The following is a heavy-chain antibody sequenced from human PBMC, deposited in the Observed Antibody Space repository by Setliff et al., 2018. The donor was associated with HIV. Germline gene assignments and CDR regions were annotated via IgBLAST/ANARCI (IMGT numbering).Heavy chain of an antibody. CDR1: GGSFSGYY. CDR2: INHSGST. J-gene: IGHJ4*02. CDR3: ARGPLLLYY. Sequence: SETLSLTCAVYGGSFSGYYWSWIRQPPGKGLEWIGEINHSGSTNYNPPLKSRVTISVDTSKNQFSLKLSSVTAADTAVYYCARGPLLLYYWGQGTLVTVSS. V-gene: IGHV4-34*01. D-gene: IGHD2-15*01.